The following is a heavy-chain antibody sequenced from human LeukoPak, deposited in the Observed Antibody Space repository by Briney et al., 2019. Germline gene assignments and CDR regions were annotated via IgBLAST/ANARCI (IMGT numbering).Heavy chain of an antibody. J-gene: IGHJ5*02. CDR1: GYTFTSYD. CDR2: MNPNSGNT. CDR3: ARRPVYGSGSYYVPFDP. D-gene: IGHD3-10*01. V-gene: IGHV1-8*01. Sequence: ASVKVSCKASGYTFTSYDINWVRQATGQGLEWMGWMNPNSGNTGYAQKFQGRVTMTRNTSISTAYMELSSLRSEDTAVYYCARRPVYGSGSYYVPFDPWGQGTLVTVSS.